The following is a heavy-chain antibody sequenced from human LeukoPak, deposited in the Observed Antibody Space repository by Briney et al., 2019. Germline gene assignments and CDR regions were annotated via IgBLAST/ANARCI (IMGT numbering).Heavy chain of an antibody. CDR2: IYTSGST. J-gene: IGHJ4*02. CDR1: GGSISSYY. D-gene: IGHD3-22*01. CDR3: ARDKGDDSSL. Sequence: PSETLSLTCTVSGGSISSYYWSWIRQPPGKGLEWIGYIYTSGSTNYNPSLKSRVTITVDTSKNQFSLKLSSVTAADTAVYYCARDKGDDSSLWGQGTLVTVSS. V-gene: IGHV4-4*09.